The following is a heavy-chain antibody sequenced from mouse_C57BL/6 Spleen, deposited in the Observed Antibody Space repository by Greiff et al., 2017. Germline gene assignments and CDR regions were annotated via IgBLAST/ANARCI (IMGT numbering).Heavy chain of an antibody. J-gene: IGHJ3*01. D-gene: IGHD1-1*01. V-gene: IGHV1-50*01. CDR3: ARLGYYGTPFAY. CDR2: IDPSDSYT. Sequence: VQLQQPGAELVKPGASVKLSCKASGYTFTSYWMQWVKQRPGQGLEWIGEIDPSDSYTNYNQKFKGKATLTVDTSSSTAYMQLSSLTSEDSAVYYCARLGYYGTPFAYWGQGTLVTVSA. CDR1: GYTFTSYW.